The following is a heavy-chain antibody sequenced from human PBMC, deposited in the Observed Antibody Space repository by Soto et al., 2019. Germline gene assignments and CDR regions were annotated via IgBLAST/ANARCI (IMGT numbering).Heavy chain of an antibody. Sequence: PSETLSLTCTVSGGSISSSSYYWGWIRQPPGKGLEWIGSIYYSGSTYYNPSLKSRVTISVDTSKNQFSLKLGSVTAADTAVYYCARHSGVLFGFDYWGQGTLVTVSS. CDR3: ARHSGVLFGFDY. V-gene: IGHV4-39*01. CDR2: IYYSGST. D-gene: IGHD3-16*01. J-gene: IGHJ4*02. CDR1: GGSISSSSYY.